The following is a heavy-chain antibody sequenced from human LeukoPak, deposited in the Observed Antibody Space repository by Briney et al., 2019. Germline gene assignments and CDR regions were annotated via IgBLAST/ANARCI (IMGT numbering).Heavy chain of an antibody. Sequence: ASVKVSCKASGYTFTSYDINWVRQATGQGLEWMGWMNPNSGNTGYAQKFRGRVTMTRNTSISTAYMELSSLRSEDTAVYYCARGPLWFGEFDYWGQGTLVTVSS. CDR3: ARGPLWFGEFDY. CDR2: MNPNSGNT. V-gene: IGHV1-8*01. CDR1: GYTFTSYD. D-gene: IGHD3-10*01. J-gene: IGHJ4*02.